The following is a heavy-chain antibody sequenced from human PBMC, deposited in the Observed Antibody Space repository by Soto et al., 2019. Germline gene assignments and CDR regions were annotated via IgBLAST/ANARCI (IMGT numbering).Heavy chain of an antibody. Sequence: GASVKVSCKASGYTFTGYYMHWVRQAPGQGLEWTGWINPNSGGTNYAQKFQGWVTMTRDTSISTAYMELSRLRSDDTAVYYCARGARGSSYGMDVWGQGTTVTVSS. D-gene: IGHD6-13*01. CDR3: ARGARGSSYGMDV. CDR2: INPNSGGT. V-gene: IGHV1-2*04. J-gene: IGHJ6*02. CDR1: GYTFTGYY.